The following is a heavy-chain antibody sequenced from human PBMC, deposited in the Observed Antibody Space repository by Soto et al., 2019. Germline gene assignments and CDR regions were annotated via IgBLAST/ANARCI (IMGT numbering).Heavy chain of an antibody. Sequence: QVQLVQSGAEVKKPGASVKVSCKASGYTFTGYYMHWVRQAPGQGLEWMGWINPNSGGTNYAQKFQGRVTMTRDTSISAAYMELSRLRSDDTAVYYCARDPPLGYSYGFWVPRWFDPWGQGTLVTVSS. CDR2: INPNSGGT. D-gene: IGHD5-18*01. V-gene: IGHV1-2*02. J-gene: IGHJ5*02. CDR1: GYTFTGYY. CDR3: ARDPPLGYSYGFWVPRWFDP.